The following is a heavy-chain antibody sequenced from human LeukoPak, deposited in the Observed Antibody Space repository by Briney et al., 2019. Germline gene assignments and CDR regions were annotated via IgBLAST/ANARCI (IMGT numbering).Heavy chain of an antibody. Sequence: SETLSLTCTVSGGSISSGGYYWSWIRQHPGKGLEWIGYIYYSGSTYYNPSLKSRATISVDTSKNQFSLKLSSVTAADTAVYYCARNYGMSSGYFYWGQGTLVTVSS. CDR3: ARNYGMSSGYFY. D-gene: IGHD3-22*01. CDR2: IYYSGST. CDR1: GGSISSGGYY. J-gene: IGHJ4*02. V-gene: IGHV4-31*03.